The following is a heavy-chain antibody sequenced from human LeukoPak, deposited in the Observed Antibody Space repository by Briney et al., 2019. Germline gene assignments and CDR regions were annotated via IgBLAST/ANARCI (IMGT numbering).Heavy chain of an antibody. CDR3: AKYQQLVFFDY. CDR2: LNPDGTST. D-gene: IGHD6-13*01. V-gene: IGHV3-74*01. CDR1: GFTFSSSW. Sequence: GGSLRLSCVVSGFTFSSSWMHWVRQAPGKGLVWVSRLNPDGTSTSYADSVKGRFTISRDNSKNTLYLQMNSLRAEDTAVYYCAKYQQLVFFDYWGQGTLVTVSS. J-gene: IGHJ4*02.